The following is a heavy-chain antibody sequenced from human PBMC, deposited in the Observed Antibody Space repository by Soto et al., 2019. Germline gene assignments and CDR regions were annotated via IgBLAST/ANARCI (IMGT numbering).Heavy chain of an antibody. J-gene: IGHJ4*02. Sequence: SETLSLTCTVSGGSISSSSYYWGWIRQPPGKGLEWIGSIYYSGSTYYNPSLKSRVTISVDTSKNQFSLKLSSVTAADTAVYYCARHVDYIVVVTAIFPYYFDYWGQGTLVTVSS. CDR2: IYYSGST. CDR3: ARHVDYIVVVTAIFPYYFDY. D-gene: IGHD2-21*02. CDR1: GGSISSSSYY. V-gene: IGHV4-39*01.